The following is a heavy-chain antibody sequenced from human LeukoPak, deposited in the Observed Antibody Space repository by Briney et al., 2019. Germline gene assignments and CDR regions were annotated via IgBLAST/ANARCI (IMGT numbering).Heavy chain of an antibody. V-gene: IGHV3-23*01. CDR3: AKDRAVVVPAALTGNWFDP. Sequence: GGSLRLSYAASGFTFDDYAMSWVRQAPGKGLEWVSAISGSGGSTYYADSVKGRFTISRGNSKNTLYLQMNSLRAEDTAVYYCAKDRAVVVPAALTGNWFDPWGQGTLVTVSS. D-gene: IGHD2-2*01. CDR1: GFTFDDYA. CDR2: ISGSGGST. J-gene: IGHJ5*02.